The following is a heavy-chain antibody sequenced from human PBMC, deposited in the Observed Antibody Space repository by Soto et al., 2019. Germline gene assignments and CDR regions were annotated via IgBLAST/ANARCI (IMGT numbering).Heavy chain of an antibody. Sequence: SETLSLTCTVSGGSISSYYWSWIRQPPGKGLEWIGYIYYSGSTNYNPSLKSRVTISVDTSKNQFSLKLSSVTAADTAVYYCARDRGYDILTGSGNAFDIWGQGTMVTGSS. J-gene: IGHJ3*02. CDR2: IYYSGST. CDR1: GGSISSYY. D-gene: IGHD3-9*01. V-gene: IGHV4-59*12. CDR3: ARDRGYDILTGSGNAFDI.